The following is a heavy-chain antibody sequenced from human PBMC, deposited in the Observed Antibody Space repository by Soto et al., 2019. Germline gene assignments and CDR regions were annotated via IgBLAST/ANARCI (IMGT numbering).Heavy chain of an antibody. CDR3: AGDPTGYGGWFDP. V-gene: IGHV4-34*01. J-gene: IGHJ5*02. D-gene: IGHD5-12*01. CDR2: INHSGNP. Sequence: SETLSLTCAVYGGSFSGYYWSWIRQPPGKGLEWIGEINHSGNPYYNPSLKSRVIISVDTSKNQFSLKVRSVTAADTAVYYCAGDPTGYGGWFDPWGQGPLVTVSS. CDR1: GGSFSGYY.